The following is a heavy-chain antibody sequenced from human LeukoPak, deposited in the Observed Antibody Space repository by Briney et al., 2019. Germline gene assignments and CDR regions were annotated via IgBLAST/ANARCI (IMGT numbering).Heavy chain of an antibody. J-gene: IGHJ6*02. V-gene: IGHV3-30-3*01. CDR2: ISYDGSNK. CDR1: GFTFSSYA. D-gene: IGHD3-22*01. CDR3: ARWNTYYHDSSGYFGSYGMDV. Sequence: GGSLRLSCAASGFTFSSYAMHWVRQAPGKGLEWVAVISYDGSNKYYADSVKGRFTISRDNSKNTLYLQMNSLRAEDTAVYYCARWNTYYHDSSGYFGSYGMDVWGQGTTVTVSS.